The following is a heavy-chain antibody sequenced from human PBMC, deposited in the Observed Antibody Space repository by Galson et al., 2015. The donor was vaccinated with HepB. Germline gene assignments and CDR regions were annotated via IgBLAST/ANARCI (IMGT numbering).Heavy chain of an antibody. V-gene: IGHV4-30-4*07. CDR1: GVSITNSSYS. CDR2: IESSESA. CDR3: ARATSYNAGAYYFDF. J-gene: IGHJ4*02. Sequence: TLSLTCVVSGVSITNSSYSWSWIRQPPGKGLEWIGYIESSESAYYSPSLQSRVTLSLDTPKNQGSRHLGSVTAADTAVYYCARATSYNAGAYYFDFWGQGTLVTVSS. D-gene: IGHD1-14*01.